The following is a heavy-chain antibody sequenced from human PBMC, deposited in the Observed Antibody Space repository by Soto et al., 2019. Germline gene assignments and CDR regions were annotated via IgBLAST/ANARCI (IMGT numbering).Heavy chain of an antibody. Sequence: QVPLVQSGAEVKKPGASVKVSCKASGYTFTGYYMHWVRQAPGQGLEWMGWINPNSGGTNYAQKFQGWVTMTRDTSISTAYMELSTLRSDDTAVYYCERGGGSDSTTGFGNWFDPWGQGTLVTVSS. D-gene: IGHD3-16*01. CDR2: INPNSGGT. CDR1: GYTFTGYY. CDR3: ERGGGSDSTTGFGNWFDP. V-gene: IGHV1-2*04. J-gene: IGHJ5*02.